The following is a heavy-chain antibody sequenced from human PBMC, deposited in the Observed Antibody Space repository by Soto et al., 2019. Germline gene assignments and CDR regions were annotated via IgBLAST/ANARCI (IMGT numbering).Heavy chain of an antibody. V-gene: IGHV4-39*07. CDR1: SGSISSTIYS. Sequence: PSETLSLTCTVSSGSISSTIYSWDWIRQPPGKGLEWIGSIFYSGSTYYNPSLKSRVTISVDTSKNQFSLTLTSVTAADTAVYYCAREKRLLWFGELSWAFDIWGQGTMVTVSS. D-gene: IGHD3-10*01. J-gene: IGHJ3*02. CDR2: IFYSGST. CDR3: AREKRLLWFGELSWAFDI.